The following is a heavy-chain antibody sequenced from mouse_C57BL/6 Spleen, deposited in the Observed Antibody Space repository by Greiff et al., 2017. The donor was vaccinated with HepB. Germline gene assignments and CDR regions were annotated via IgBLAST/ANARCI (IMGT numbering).Heavy chain of an antibody. Sequence: EVQLQQSGPELVKPGASVKISCKASGYTFTDYYMNWVKQSHGKSLEWIGDINPNNGGTSYNQKFKGKATLTVDKSSSTAYMELRSLTSEDSAVYYCARRGSSGLDYWGQGTTLTVSS. CDR2: INPNNGGT. D-gene: IGHD3-2*02. V-gene: IGHV1-26*01. CDR1: GYTFTDYY. CDR3: ARRGSSGLDY. J-gene: IGHJ2*01.